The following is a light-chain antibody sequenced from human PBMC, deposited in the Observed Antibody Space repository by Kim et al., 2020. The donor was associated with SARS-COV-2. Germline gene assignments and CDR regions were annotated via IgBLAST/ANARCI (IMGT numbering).Light chain of an antibody. J-gene: IGLJ3*02. V-gene: IGLV1-40*01. CDR1: RANIGAGYD. Sequence: ATISCTGSRANIGAGYDVHWYQQLPGTAPNLLMYGNSNRPSGVPDRFSGSKSGTSASLAITGLQAEDEADYYCQSYDSSLSGYWVFGGGTQLTVL. CDR2: GNS. CDR3: QSYDSSLSGYWV.